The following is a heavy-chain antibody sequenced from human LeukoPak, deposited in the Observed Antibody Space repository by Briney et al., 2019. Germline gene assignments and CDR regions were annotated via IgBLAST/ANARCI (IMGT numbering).Heavy chain of an antibody. J-gene: IGHJ5*02. Sequence: SETLSLTCAVYGGSFSAHYWSWIRHPPGKGLEWIGQINHSGGTIYNPSLKSRVTISIDTSKNQLSLQLNSVTAADTAVYYCARHYYSGSGTYRPLDPWGPGTLVIVSS. CDR2: INHSGGT. CDR3: ARHYYSGSGTYRPLDP. V-gene: IGHV4-34*01. D-gene: IGHD3-10*01. CDR1: GGSFSAHY.